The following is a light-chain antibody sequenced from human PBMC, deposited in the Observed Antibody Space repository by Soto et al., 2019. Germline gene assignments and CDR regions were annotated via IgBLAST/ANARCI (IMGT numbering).Light chain of an antibody. CDR3: QKYDTAPQT. CDR1: QGIIDY. Sequence: DIQMTQSPSSLSASVGDTVTITCRASQGIIDYLAWYQQRPGKVPKLLIYAASTLKTGVPSRFSGSGAGTDFTLPISSLQPEDVATYYCQKYDTAPQTFGQGTRVEIK. CDR2: AAS. V-gene: IGKV1-27*01. J-gene: IGKJ1*01.